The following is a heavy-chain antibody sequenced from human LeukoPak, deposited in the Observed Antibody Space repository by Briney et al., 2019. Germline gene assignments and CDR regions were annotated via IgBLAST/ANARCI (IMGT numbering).Heavy chain of an antibody. CDR2: IRGSGSGSGSGM. CDR1: GFVFSDYS. D-gene: IGHD7-27*01. CDR3: ARDNNWGFDF. Sequence: PGGSLRLSGAASGFVFSDYSMNWVRQAPGKGLEWVSNIRGSGSGSGSGMYYADSVKGRFTIPRDNAKNSLYLQMSSLRAEDTAFYYCARDNNWGFDFWGQGALVTVSS. J-gene: IGHJ4*02. V-gene: IGHV3-48*04.